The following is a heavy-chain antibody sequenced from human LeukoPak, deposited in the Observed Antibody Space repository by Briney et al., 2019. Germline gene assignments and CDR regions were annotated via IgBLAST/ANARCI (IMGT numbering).Heavy chain of an antibody. J-gene: IGHJ4*02. D-gene: IGHD3-3*01. CDR2: MNPNSGNT. Sequence: ASVKVSCKASGCTFTSYDINWVRQATGQGLEWMGWMNPNSGNTGYAQKFQGRVTMTRNTSISTAYMELSSLRSEDTAVYYCARGLGDFWSGYYTDGFVDWGQGTLVTVSS. CDR1: GCTFTSYD. V-gene: IGHV1-8*01. CDR3: ARGLGDFWSGYYTDGFVD.